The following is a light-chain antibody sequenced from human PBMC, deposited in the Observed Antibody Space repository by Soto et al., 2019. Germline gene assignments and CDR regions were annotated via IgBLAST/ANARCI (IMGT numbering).Light chain of an antibody. J-gene: IGKJ5*01. Sequence: AIQMTQSPSSLSASVGDRVTITCRASQAIRNDLGWYQQKPGKAPNLLIFGASNLQAGVPVRFSASGSGTNFTLTISNLQPEDFAVYYCQQYHNWPPLTFGQGTRLEIK. V-gene: IGKV1-6*01. CDR2: GAS. CDR3: QQYHNWPPLT. CDR1: QAIRND.